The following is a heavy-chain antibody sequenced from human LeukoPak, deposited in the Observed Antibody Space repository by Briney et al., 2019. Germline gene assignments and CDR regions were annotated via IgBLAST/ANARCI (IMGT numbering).Heavy chain of an antibody. Sequence: GGSLRLSCAASGFTFSSYSMNWVRQAPGKGLEWVSSISSSSSYIYYADSVKGRFTISRDNAKNSLYLQMNSLRAEDTAVYYCAREVGSGPGWFDPWGQGTLVTVYS. CDR2: ISSSSSYI. CDR3: AREVGSGPGWFDP. CDR1: GFTFSSYS. V-gene: IGHV3-21*01. J-gene: IGHJ5*02. D-gene: IGHD3-10*01.